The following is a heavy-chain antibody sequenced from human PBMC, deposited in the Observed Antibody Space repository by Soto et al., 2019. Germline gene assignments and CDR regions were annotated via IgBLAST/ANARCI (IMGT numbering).Heavy chain of an antibody. V-gene: IGHV3-33*01. Sequence: QVQLVESGGGVVQPGRSLRLSCAASGFTFNSYGMHWVRQAPGKGLEWVAVIWYDGSNKYYADSVKGRFTISRDNSKNTLYLQMNSLRAEDTAVYYCARDLGGVVVAATHYYWGQGTLVTVSS. CDR1: GFTFNSYG. CDR2: IWYDGSNK. CDR3: ARDLGGVVVAATHYY. J-gene: IGHJ4*02. D-gene: IGHD2-15*01.